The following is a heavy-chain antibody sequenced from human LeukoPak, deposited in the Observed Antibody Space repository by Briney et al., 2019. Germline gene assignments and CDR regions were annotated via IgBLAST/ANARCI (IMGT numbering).Heavy chain of an antibody. CDR3: ARGKSGYSP. D-gene: IGHD3-22*01. Sequence: GASVKVSCKISGYTFTEDYIHWVRQAPGQGLEWMGLINPHTGAANYTQKFQGRVTMTRDTSISTAYMHLSRLKSDDTAVYYCARGKSGYSPWGQGTPVTVSS. CDR1: GYTFTEDY. CDR2: INPHTGAA. V-gene: IGHV1-2*02. J-gene: IGHJ4*02.